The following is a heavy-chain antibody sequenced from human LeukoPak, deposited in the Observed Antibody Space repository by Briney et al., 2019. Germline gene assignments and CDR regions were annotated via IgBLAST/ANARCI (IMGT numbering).Heavy chain of an antibody. J-gene: IGHJ4*02. V-gene: IGHV3-7*04. CDR3: ARDYSNAWNYFDN. CDR2: IRQDGSEM. D-gene: IGHD6-19*01. CDR1: GFTFTSYW. Sequence: PGGSLRLSCAASGFTFTSYWMSWVRQAPGKGLEWVASIRQDGSEMYYVDSVEGRFTISRDIAKNSLFLQMSSLRAEDTAVYYCARDYSNAWNYFDNWGQGTLVTVSS.